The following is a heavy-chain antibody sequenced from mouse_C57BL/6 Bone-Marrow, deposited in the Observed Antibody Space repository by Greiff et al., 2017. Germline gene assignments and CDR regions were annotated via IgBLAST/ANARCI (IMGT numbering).Heavy chain of an antibody. V-gene: IGHV1-81*01. CDR3: ARRGTNYSNYPYAMYC. CDR1: GYTFTSYG. D-gene: IGHD2-5*01. Sequence: VQLQQSGAELARPGASVKLSCKASGYTFTSYGISWVKQSTGQGLEWIGEIYPRSGNTYYNEKFKGKATLTADKSSSTAYMGLRSLTSEDSAVYFCARRGTNYSNYPYAMYCWGQGTSVTVSS. J-gene: IGHJ4*01. CDR2: IYPRSGNT.